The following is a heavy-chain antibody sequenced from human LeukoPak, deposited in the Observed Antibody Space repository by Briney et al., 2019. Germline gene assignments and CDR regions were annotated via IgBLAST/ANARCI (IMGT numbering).Heavy chain of an antibody. J-gene: IGHJ5*02. CDR1: GVSISSYY. D-gene: IGHD3-10*01. V-gene: IGHV4-4*07. CDR2: IYTSGST. CDR3: ARDTLGYYGSGSPNWFDP. Sequence: SETLSLTCTASGVSISSYYWSWIRQPAGKGLEWIARIYTSGSTNSNPSLKSRVTMSVDQSKNQFSQKLSSVTAADTAVYYCARDTLGYYGSGSPNWFDPWGQGTLVTDSS.